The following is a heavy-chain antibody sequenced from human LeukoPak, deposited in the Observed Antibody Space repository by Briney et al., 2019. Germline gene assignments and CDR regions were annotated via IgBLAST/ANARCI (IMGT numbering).Heavy chain of an antibody. Sequence: SETLSLTCTVSGGSISSYYWSWIRQPAGKGLEWIGRIYISGSTNYNPSLKSRVTMSADTSKNQFSLKLSSVTAADTAVYYCARDRGTWNDDGFDYWGQGTLVTVSS. V-gene: IGHV4-4*07. D-gene: IGHD1-1*01. CDR2: IYISGST. CDR3: ARDRGTWNDDGFDY. J-gene: IGHJ4*02. CDR1: GGSISSYY.